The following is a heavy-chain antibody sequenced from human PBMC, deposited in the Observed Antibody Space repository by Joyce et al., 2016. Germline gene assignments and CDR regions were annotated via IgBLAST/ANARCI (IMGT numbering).Heavy chain of an antibody. CDR1: GYNFTTYW. J-gene: IGHJ4*02. CDR2: IDPSDSYT. CDR3: VRLSTSSWYGHFDY. Sequence: VQLVQSGAEVKKPGESLRISCKGSGYNFTTYWLTWVRQMPGKGLGWMGRIDPSDSYTNYNPSFQGRVSISADKSITTAYLQWNSLKASDTAMYYCVRLSTSSWYGHFDYWGLGTLVTVSS. V-gene: IGHV5-10-1*03. D-gene: IGHD6-13*01.